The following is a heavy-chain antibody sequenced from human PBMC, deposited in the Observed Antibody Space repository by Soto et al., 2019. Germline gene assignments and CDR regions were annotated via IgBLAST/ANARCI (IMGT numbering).Heavy chain of an antibody. CDR3: ARGGLRYFDWSSNWFDP. CDR2: INPSGGST. CDR1: GYTFTSYY. Sequence: ASVKVSCKASGYTFTSYYMHWVRQAPGQGLEWMGIINPSGGSTXYPXXFXXXXXMXRDTSTSTVYMELSSLRSEDTAVYYCARGGLRYFDWSSNWFDPWGQVTLVTV. V-gene: IGHV1-46*01. J-gene: IGHJ5*02. D-gene: IGHD3-9*01.